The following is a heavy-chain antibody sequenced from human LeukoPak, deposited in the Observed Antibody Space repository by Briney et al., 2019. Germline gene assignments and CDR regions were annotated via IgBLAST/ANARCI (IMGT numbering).Heavy chain of an antibody. D-gene: IGHD6-19*01. V-gene: IGHV1-2*04. CDR3: ARGDRVAVAGWSRYFDL. CDR2: INPNSGGT. J-gene: IGHJ2*01. Sequence: ASVKVSCKAPGYTFTGYYMHWARQAPGQGLEWMGWINPNSGGTNYAQKFQGWVTMTRDTSISTAYMELSRLRSDDTAVYYCARGDRVAVAGWSRYFDLWGRGTLVTVSS. CDR1: GYTFTGYY.